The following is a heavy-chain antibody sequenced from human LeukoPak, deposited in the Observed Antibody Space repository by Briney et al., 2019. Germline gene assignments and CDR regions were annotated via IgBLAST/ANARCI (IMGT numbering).Heavy chain of an antibody. CDR3: ARDREQLGSFDY. J-gene: IGHJ4*02. V-gene: IGHV3-30-3*01. D-gene: IGHD6-13*01. Sequence: PGRSLRLSCAASGFTFSSYAMRWVRQAPGKGLEWVAVISYDGSNKYYADSVKGRFTISRDNSKNTLYLQMNSLRAEDTAVYYCARDREQLGSFDYWGQGTLVTVSS. CDR2: ISYDGSNK. CDR1: GFTFSSYA.